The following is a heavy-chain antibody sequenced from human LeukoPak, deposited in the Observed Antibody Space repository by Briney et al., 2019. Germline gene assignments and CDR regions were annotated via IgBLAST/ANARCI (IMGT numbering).Heavy chain of an antibody. J-gene: IGHJ4*02. D-gene: IGHD2-2*02. V-gene: IGHV4-4*07. CDR1: GGSISSYY. Sequence: SETLSLTCTVSGGSISSYYWSWIRQPAGKGLEWIGRIYTSGSTNYNPSLKSRVTMSVDTSKNQFSLKLSSVAAADTAVYYCASALVVVPAAIPFWGQGTLVTVSS. CDR3: ASALVVVPAAIPF. CDR2: IYTSGST.